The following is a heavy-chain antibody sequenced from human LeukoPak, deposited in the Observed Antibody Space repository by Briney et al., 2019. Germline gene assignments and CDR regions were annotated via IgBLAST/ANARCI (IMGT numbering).Heavy chain of an antibody. D-gene: IGHD6-6*01. CDR1: GFIFSDYY. CDR3: ASGSSSVGY. V-gene: IGHV3-11*01. Sequence: GGSLRLFCAASGFIFSDYYMSWIRQTPGKGLEWISYISYTYSDIYYADSVRGRFTISRDNAKNSLYLQMNNLRAEDTAVYYCASGSSSVGYWGQGTRVTVSS. J-gene: IGHJ4*02. CDR2: ISYTYSDI.